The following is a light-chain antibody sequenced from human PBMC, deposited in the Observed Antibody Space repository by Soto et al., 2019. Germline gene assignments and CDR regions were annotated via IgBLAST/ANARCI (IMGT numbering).Light chain of an antibody. Sequence: SYELTQPPSVSVSPGQTASRTCSGDRLGSKYASWYQQKAGQSPVLVIYQDNKRPSGIPERISGSNSGNTATLTISGTQALDEADYYCQAWDSSSVIFGGGTKLTVL. CDR2: QDN. V-gene: IGLV3-1*01. CDR1: RLGSKY. CDR3: QAWDSSSVI. J-gene: IGLJ2*01.